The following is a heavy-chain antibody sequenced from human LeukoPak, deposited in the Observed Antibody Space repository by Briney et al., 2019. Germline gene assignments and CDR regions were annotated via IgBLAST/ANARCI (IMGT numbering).Heavy chain of an antibody. V-gene: IGHV3-48*03. CDR1: GFTFSSYE. J-gene: IGHJ4*02. D-gene: IGHD6-13*01. Sequence: GGSLRLSCAASGFTFSSYEMNWVRQAPGKGLEWVSYISSSGSTIYYADSVKGRFTISRDNAKNSLYLQMNSLRAEDTAVYYCARVRSTIAAALDNWGQGTLVTVSS. CDR3: ARVRSTIAAALDN. CDR2: ISSSGSTI.